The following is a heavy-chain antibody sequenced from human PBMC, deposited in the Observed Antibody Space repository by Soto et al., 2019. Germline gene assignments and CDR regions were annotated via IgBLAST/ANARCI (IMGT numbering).Heavy chain of an antibody. J-gene: IGHJ4*02. Sequence: KTGGSLRLSCEASGFTFSRVSMNWVRRVPGKGLEWVASISSGSSDTWYADSVKGRFIISRDNAQNSLFLQMNTLRPEDTAMYYCARVAYWGPGTQVTVSS. CDR3: ARVAY. V-gene: IGHV3-21*01. CDR1: GFTFSRVS. CDR2: ISSGSSDT.